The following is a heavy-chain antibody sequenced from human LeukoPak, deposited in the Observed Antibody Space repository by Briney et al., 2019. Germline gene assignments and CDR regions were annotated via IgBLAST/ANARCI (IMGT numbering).Heavy chain of an antibody. V-gene: IGHV4-61*05. J-gene: IGHJ4*02. CDR1: GGSISSSSYY. CDR2: IYYSGST. Sequence: PSETLSLTCTVSGGSISSSSYYWGWIRQPPGKGLEWIGYIYYSGSTNYNPSLKSRVTISVDTSKNQFSLKLSSVTAADTAVYYCARRRRGAAALGFDYWGQGTLVTVSS. D-gene: IGHD6-13*01. CDR3: ARRRRGAAALGFDY.